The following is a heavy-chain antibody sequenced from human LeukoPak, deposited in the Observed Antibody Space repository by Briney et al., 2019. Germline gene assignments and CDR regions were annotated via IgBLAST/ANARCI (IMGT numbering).Heavy chain of an antibody. CDR2: ISGSGGST. J-gene: IGHJ4*02. CDR1: GFTSSSYA. D-gene: IGHD4-17*01. CDR3: VATVTILDY. Sequence: PGGSLRLSCAASGFTSSSYAMSWVRQAPGKGLEWVSAISGSGGSTYYADSVKGRFTISRDNSKNTVYLQMKSLRAEDTAVYYCVATVTILDYWGQGTLVTVSS. V-gene: IGHV3-23*01.